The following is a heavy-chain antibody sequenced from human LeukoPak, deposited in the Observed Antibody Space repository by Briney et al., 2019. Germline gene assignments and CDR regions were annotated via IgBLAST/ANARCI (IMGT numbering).Heavy chain of an antibody. CDR3: ARADSYGSILDY. Sequence: GGSLRLSCAASGFKFSDYSMNWVRQVPGKGLEWISYIGIDSGNTNYADSVKGRFTISGDKAKNSLYLQMNSLRAEDTAVYYCARADSYGSILDYWGQGTRVIDSS. CDR1: GFKFSDYS. J-gene: IGHJ4*02. V-gene: IGHV3-48*01. CDR2: IGIDSGNT. D-gene: IGHD5-18*01.